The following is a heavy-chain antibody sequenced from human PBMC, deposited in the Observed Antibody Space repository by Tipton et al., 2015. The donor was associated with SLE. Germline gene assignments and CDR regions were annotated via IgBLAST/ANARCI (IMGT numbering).Heavy chain of an antibody. Sequence: QLVQSGAEVKKPGASVIVSCKSSGYTFTRYAINWVRQAPGQGLEWMGWISPYNGRTNYAQNLQGRVTMTTDTSTGVAYMELRNLRSDDTAVYYCTRVALVRGIIIGRIDNWGQGTLVTVSS. J-gene: IGHJ4*02. V-gene: IGHV1-18*01. CDR1: GYTFTRYA. D-gene: IGHD3-10*01. CDR2: ISPYNGRT. CDR3: TRVALVRGIIIGRIDN.